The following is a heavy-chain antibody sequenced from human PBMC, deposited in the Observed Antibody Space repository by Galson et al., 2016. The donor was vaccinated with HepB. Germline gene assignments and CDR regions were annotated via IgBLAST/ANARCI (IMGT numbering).Heavy chain of an antibody. CDR1: GGSISSHY. V-gene: IGHV4-59*08. J-gene: IGHJ5*02. D-gene: IGHD6-19*01. CDR3: ARHWGGAVAGP. Sequence: SETLSLTCTVSGGSISSHYWSWIRQPPGKGLEWIGYIYYSGNTYYNPSLQSRVTISVETSKKQYSLRLSSVTEADTAVYFCARHWGGAVAGPWGPGTLFTVSS. CDR2: IYYSGNT.